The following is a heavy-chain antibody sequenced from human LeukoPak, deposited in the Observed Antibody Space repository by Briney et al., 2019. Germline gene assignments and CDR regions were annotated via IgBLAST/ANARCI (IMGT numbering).Heavy chain of an antibody. CDR1: GFTVSSNS. CDR3: ARRAGEYSHPYDY. V-gene: IGHV3-53*01. CDR2: IYSGGNT. D-gene: IGHD4-17*01. Sequence: GGSLRLSCTVSGFTVSSNSMSWVRQAPGKGLEWVSFIYSGGNTHYSDSVEGRFTISRDNSKNTLYLQMNSLRAEDTAVYYRARRAGEYSHPYDYWGQGTLVTVSS. J-gene: IGHJ4*02.